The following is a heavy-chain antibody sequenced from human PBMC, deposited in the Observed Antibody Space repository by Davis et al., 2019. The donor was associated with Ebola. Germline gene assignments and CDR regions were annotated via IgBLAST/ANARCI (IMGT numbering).Heavy chain of an antibody. CDR2: ISSSGDST. CDR1: GFPFRTYA. J-gene: IGHJ4*02. D-gene: IGHD1-1*01. CDR3: ADVETGSAY. V-gene: IGHV3-23*01. Sequence: GGSLRLSCTASGFPFRTYAMSWVRQVPGKGLAWVSAISSSGDSTYYADSVKGRFTISRDNSKNMLYLQMSSLRVEDTGVYYCADVETGSAYWGQGTLVTVSS.